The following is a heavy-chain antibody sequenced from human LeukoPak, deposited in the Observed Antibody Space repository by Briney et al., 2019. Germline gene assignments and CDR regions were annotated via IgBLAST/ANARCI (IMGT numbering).Heavy chain of an antibody. V-gene: IGHV4-61*02. CDR3: ARDIVVVPAALHMDV. J-gene: IGHJ6*02. CDR1: GGSISSGSYY. D-gene: IGHD2-2*02. Sequence: SSETLSLTCTVSGGSISSGSYYWSWIRQPAGKGLEWIGRIYTSGSTNYNPSLKSRVTISVDTSKNQFSLKLSSVTAADTAVYYCARDIVVVPAALHMDVWGQGTTVTVSS. CDR2: IYTSGST.